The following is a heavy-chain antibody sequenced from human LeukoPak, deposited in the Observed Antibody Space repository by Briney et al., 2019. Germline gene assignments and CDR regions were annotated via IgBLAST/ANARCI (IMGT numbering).Heavy chain of an antibody. V-gene: IGHV3-23*01. CDR2: IITSGQST. Sequence: GGCLRLSCAASGFIFSNFAMSWVRQAPGKGLEWVSGIITSGQSTYYADSVKGRFTISRDDSKNTLYLQMNSLRAEDTAVYYCAKDHPPYCSGTSCYPFDYWGQGNLVTVSS. D-gene: IGHD2-2*01. J-gene: IGHJ4*02. CDR1: GFIFSNFA. CDR3: AKDHPPYCSGTSCYPFDY.